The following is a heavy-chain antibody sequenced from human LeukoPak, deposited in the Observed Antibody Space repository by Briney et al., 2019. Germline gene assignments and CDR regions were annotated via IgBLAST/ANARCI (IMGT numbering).Heavy chain of an antibody. D-gene: IGHD3-3*01. V-gene: IGHV1-18*01. Sequence: ASVKVSCKASGGTFSSYAISWVRQPPGQGLEGMGLISAYSGNTNYAQNLQGRVTMTTYTSTSIAYMDLRSLRSDDTAVYYCARAPDDYDFWSGPFDYWGRGTLVTVSS. J-gene: IGHJ4*02. CDR3: ARAPDDYDFWSGPFDY. CDR2: ISAYSGNT. CDR1: GGTFSSYA.